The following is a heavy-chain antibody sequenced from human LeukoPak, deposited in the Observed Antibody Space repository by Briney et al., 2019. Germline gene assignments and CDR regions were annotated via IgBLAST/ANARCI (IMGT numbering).Heavy chain of an antibody. V-gene: IGHV1-46*01. Sequence: GASVKVSCKAFGYTFTSNYMHWVRQAPGQGPEWMGVISPSGGSTTYAQKFQGRVTLTRDMSTSTVYMELSSLRSEDTAVYYCARVQSSSWAPFDYWGQGTLVTVSS. CDR3: ARVQSSSWAPFDY. CDR2: ISPSGGST. J-gene: IGHJ4*02. CDR1: GYTFTSNY. D-gene: IGHD6-13*01.